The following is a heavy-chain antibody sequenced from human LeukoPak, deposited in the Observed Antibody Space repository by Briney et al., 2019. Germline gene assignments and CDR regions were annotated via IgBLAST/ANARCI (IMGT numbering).Heavy chain of an antibody. D-gene: IGHD5-24*01. CDR2: IYYSGST. V-gene: IGHV4-59*08. J-gene: IGHJ4*02. CDR3: ARQRGWPHV. CDR1: GGSISSHY. Sequence: SETLSLTCSVSGGSISSHYWSWIRQPPGKGLEWIGYIYYSGSTKYNPSLKSRVTISVDTSKNQFSLKLTSVTAADTAVYYCARQRGWPHVWGQGTLVTVSS.